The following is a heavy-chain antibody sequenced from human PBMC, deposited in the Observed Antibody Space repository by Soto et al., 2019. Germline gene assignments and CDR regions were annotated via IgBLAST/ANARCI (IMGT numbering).Heavy chain of an antibody. CDR3: ARDISYDSSGYLYVWGYYFDY. V-gene: IGHV1-46*01. D-gene: IGHD3-22*01. Sequence: QVQLVQSGAEVKKPGASVKVSCKASGYTFTSYYMHWVRQAPGQGLEWMGIINPSGGSTSYAQKFQGRVTMTRDTSTSTVYMELSSLRSEDTAVYYCARDISYDSSGYLYVWGYYFDYWGQGTLVTVSS. CDR1: GYTFTSYY. J-gene: IGHJ4*02. CDR2: INPSGGST.